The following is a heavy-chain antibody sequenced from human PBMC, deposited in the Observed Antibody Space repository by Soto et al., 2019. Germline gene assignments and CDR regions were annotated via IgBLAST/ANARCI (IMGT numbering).Heavy chain of an antibody. Sequence: KVSCKASGYTFTSYAMHWVRQAPGQRLEWMGIIYPGDSDTRYSPSFQGQVTISADKSINSVYLQWSSLKASDTATYYCARLGFNYHFLGGYYTVHHNYGIEVGGQGTRVTV. CDR3: ARLGFNYHFLGGYYTVHHNYGIEV. CDR2: IYPGDSDT. J-gene: IGHJ3*01. V-gene: IGHV5-51*01. D-gene: IGHD3-3*01. CDR1: GYTFTSYA.